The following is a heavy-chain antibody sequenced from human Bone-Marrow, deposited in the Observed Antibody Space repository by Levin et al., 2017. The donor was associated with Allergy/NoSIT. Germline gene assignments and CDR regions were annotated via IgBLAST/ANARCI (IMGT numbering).Heavy chain of an antibody. D-gene: IGHD5-12*01. V-gene: IGHV1-8*01. Sequence: ASVKVSCKTSGYTXTSXXXNXXXXXXXXGLEWMGWMYPNSDNAGYAQKFQGRVTMTRNTSISTAYMELSSLRSEDTAIYYCARGELGSGYLFDYWGQGTLVTVSS. CDR1: GYTXTSXX. CDR3: ARGELGSGYLFDY. J-gene: IGHJ4*02. CDR2: MYPNSDNA.